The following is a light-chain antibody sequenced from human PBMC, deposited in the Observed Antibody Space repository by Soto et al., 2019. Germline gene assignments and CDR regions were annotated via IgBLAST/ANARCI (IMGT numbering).Light chain of an antibody. CDR3: TSYTSSTPFYV. V-gene: IGLV2-8*01. CDR2: EVS. Sequence: QSVLTQPPSASGSPGQSVTISCTGTSSDVGGYNYVSWYQQHPGKAPKLMIYEVSKRPSGVPDRFSGSKSGNTASLTISGLQAEDEADYYCTSYTSSTPFYVFGTGTKVT. J-gene: IGLJ1*01. CDR1: SSDVGGYNY.